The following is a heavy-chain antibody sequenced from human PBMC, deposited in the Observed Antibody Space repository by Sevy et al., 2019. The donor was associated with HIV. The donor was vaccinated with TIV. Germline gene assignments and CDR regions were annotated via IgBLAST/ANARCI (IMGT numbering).Heavy chain of an antibody. J-gene: IGHJ6*02. D-gene: IGHD6-6*01. Sequence: GGSRRLSCAASGFTFSSYAMHWVRQAPGKGLEWVAVISYDGSNKYYADSVKGRFTISRDNSKNTLYLQMNSLRAEDTAVYYCARGGIIAARPDGGDYYYYGMDVWGQGTTVTVSS. CDR1: GFTFSSYA. CDR3: ARGGIIAARPDGGDYYYYGMDV. CDR2: ISYDGSNK. V-gene: IGHV3-30-3*01.